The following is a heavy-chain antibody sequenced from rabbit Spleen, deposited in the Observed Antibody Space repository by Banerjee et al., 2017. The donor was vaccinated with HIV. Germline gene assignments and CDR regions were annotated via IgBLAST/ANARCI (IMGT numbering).Heavy chain of an antibody. J-gene: IGHJ4*01. Sequence: QSLEESGGDLVKPGASLTLTCTASGFTISSSYWICWVRQAPGKGLEWIACILGGTSDRTWYASWAKGRFTISKTSSTTVTLQMTSLTAADTATSFCARGGYGGHIYAMGLWGPGTLVTVS. CDR3: ARGGYGGHIYAMGL. V-gene: IGHV1S40*01. CDR2: ILGGTSDRT. CDR1: GFTISSSYW. D-gene: IGHD4-2*01.